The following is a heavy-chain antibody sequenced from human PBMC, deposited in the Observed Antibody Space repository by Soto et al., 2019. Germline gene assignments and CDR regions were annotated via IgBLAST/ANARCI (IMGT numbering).Heavy chain of an antibody. CDR1: GGSFSGYY. CDR2: INHSGST. Sequence: PSEILSLTCAVYGGSFSGYYWSWIRQPPGKGLEWIGEINHSGSTNYNPSLKSRVTISVDTSKNQFSLKLSSVTAADTAVYYCARDRRFGMDVWGQGTTVTVSS. V-gene: IGHV4-34*01. D-gene: IGHD3-10*01. J-gene: IGHJ6*02. CDR3: ARDRRFGMDV.